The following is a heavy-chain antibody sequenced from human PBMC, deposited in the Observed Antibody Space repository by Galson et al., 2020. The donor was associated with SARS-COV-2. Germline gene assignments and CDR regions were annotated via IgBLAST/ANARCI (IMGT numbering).Heavy chain of an antibody. D-gene: IGHD3-10*01. J-gene: IGHJ6*02. V-gene: IGHV4-39*02. CDR3: VRDPHPAFGGYFYYGFDV. CDR1: GHSIRTTNSY. Sequence: SETLSLTCNVSGHSIRTTNSYWGWIRQPPEEGLERIQSVFYSGSTYYNPSLKSRVTVSIDTSKNQFSLELSSMTAADTAVYYWVRDPHPAFGGYFYYGFDVWGQGTTVTVSS. CDR2: VFYSGST.